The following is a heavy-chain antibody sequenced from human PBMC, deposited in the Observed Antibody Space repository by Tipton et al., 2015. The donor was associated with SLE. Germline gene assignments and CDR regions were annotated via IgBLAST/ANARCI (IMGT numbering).Heavy chain of an antibody. CDR1: GFTFSDYY. J-gene: IGHJ2*01. CDR3: AKDISPTGDWYFDL. D-gene: IGHD7-27*01. CDR2: ISSSSSYT. Sequence: SLRLSCAASGFTFSDYYMSWIRQAPGKGLEWVSYISSSSSYTNYADSVKGRFTISRDNAKNSLYLQMNSLRAEDTALYYCAKDISPTGDWYFDLWGRGTLVTVSS. V-gene: IGHV3-11*05.